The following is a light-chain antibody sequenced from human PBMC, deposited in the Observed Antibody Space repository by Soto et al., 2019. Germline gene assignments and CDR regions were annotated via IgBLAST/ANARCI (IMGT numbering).Light chain of an antibody. CDR2: EVV. CDR3: AAWDDSLNGWV. Sequence: QSVLTQPPSASGSPGQSVTISCTGTKNDIGVYDFVSWYQHHPGKAPRLIIYEVVQRPSGVPDRFSGSKSGTSASLAISGLQSEDEADYYCAAWDDSLNGWVFGGGTKLTVL. V-gene: IGLV2-8*01. CDR1: KNDIGVYDF. J-gene: IGLJ3*02.